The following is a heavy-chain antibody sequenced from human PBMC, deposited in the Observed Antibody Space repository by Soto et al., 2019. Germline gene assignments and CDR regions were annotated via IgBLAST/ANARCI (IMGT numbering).Heavy chain of an antibody. CDR2: ISYDGSNK. V-gene: IGHV3-30-3*01. CDR3: ARVRPPC. Sequence: GGSLRLSCAASGFTFSSYAMHWVRQAPGKGLEWVAVISYDGSNKYYADSVKGRFTISRDNSKSTLYLQMNSLRAEDTAVYYCARVRPPCWGQGTMVTVS. J-gene: IGHJ3*01. CDR1: GFTFSSYA. D-gene: IGHD6-25*01.